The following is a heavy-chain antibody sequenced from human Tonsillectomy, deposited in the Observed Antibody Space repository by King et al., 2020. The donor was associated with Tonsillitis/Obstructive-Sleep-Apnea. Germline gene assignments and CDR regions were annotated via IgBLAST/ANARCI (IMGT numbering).Heavy chain of an antibody. V-gene: IGHV6-1*01. CDR3: ARGWLQSSFDY. CDR2: TYYRSKWND. Sequence: VQLQQSGPGLVEPSQTLSLTCAISGDSVSGDRGGWNWTRQSPSRGLEWLGRTYYRSKWNDDYAVVVKSRMTIKADTSKNQLLLQLSSVTPEDTAVYYCARGWLQSSFDYWGQGSLVTVSS. CDR1: GDSVSGDRGG. D-gene: IGHD5-24*01. J-gene: IGHJ4*02.